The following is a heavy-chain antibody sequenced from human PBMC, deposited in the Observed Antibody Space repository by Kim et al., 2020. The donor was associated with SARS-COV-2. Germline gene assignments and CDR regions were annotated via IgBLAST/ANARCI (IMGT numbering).Heavy chain of an antibody. J-gene: IGHJ6*02. V-gene: IGHV1-18*04. CDR1: GYTFTSYG. CDR2: ISAYNGNT. CDR3: ARDGLAAAGSAYYYYGMDV. D-gene: IGHD6-13*01. Sequence: ASVKVSCKASGYTFTSYGISWVRQAPGQGLEWMGWISAYNGNTNYAQKLQGRVTMTTDTSTSTAYMELRSLRSDDTAVYYCARDGLAAAGSAYYYYGMDVWGQGTTVTVSS.